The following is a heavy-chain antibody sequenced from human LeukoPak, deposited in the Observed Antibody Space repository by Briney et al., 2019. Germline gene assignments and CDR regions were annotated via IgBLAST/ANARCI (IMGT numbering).Heavy chain of an antibody. CDR1: GFTFSSYA. J-gene: IGHJ4*02. V-gene: IGHV3-74*01. CDR2: INSDGSST. Sequence: HPGGSLRLSCAASGFTFSSYAMSWVRQAPGKGLVWVSRINSDGSSTSYADSVKGRFTISRDNAKNTLYLQMNSLRAEDTAVYYCARSLRYFDWLPIDYWGQGTLVTVSS. CDR3: ARSLRYFDWLPIDY. D-gene: IGHD3-9*01.